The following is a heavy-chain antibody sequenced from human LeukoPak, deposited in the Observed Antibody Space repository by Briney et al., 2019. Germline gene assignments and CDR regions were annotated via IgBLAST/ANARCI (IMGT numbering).Heavy chain of an antibody. CDR3: ASRRDGYVHPFDS. Sequence: SETLSLTCAVYGGPFSGHYWGWIRQPPGRGLEWIGEINHSGSTNYNPPLERRLTLSVDTSKNQFSLKLPSVTAADTAVYFCASRRDGYVHPFDSWGRGTLVTVSS. J-gene: IGHJ5*01. CDR2: INHSGST. D-gene: IGHD5-24*01. V-gene: IGHV4-34*01. CDR1: GGPFSGHY.